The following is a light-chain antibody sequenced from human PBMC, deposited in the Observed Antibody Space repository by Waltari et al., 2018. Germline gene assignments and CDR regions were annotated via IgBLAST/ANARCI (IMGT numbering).Light chain of an antibody. CDR3: QQYGSSPYT. Sequence: EIVLTQSPGTLSLSPGERATLYCRASQSVSSSYLAWYQQKPGQAPRLLIYGASSRATGIPDRFSGSGSGTDFTLTISRLEPEDFVVYYCQQYGSSPYTFGQGTKLEIK. CDR1: QSVSSSY. CDR2: GAS. V-gene: IGKV3-20*01. J-gene: IGKJ2*01.